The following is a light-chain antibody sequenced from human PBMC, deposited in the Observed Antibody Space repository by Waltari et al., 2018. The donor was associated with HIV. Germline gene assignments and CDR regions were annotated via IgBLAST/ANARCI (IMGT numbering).Light chain of an antibody. CDR3: HQASSFPFT. CDR2: ATS. V-gene: IGKV1-12*01. Sequence: DIQLTQSPKSVSASVGERVTITCRASQGMSGRLGWYQQKPGKAPKFLIDATSSLQSGVPSRFSGGGSGTDFTLTISRLQPEDVATYYCHQASSFPFTFGPGTKVDVK. J-gene: IGKJ3*01. CDR1: QGMSGR.